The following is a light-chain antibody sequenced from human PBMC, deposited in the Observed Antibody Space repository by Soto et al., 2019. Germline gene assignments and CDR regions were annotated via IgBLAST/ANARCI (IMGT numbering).Light chain of an antibody. J-gene: IGKJ4*01. Sequence: DIQMTQSPSSVSASVGDRVTITCRASQGLSSYLAWYQQKPGKAPKLLIYAVSNLQSGVPSRFSGSGSGTDFTLTISSLQPEDFATYFCLSGHSRPFGGGTKVEIK. V-gene: IGKV1-12*02. CDR1: QGLSSY. CDR2: AVS. CDR3: LSGHSRP.